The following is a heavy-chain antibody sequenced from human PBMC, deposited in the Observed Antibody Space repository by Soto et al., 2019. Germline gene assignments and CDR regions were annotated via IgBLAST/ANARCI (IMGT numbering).Heavy chain of an antibody. CDR3: SRLTNARPGDD. V-gene: IGHV4-34*01. CDR1: GGSFTGYY. D-gene: IGHD2-2*01. CDR2: ISHSGNT. J-gene: IGHJ4*02. Sequence: SETLSLTCAVHGGSFTGYYWSWIRQPPGKGLEWIGEISHSGNTYYNPSLKSRVTMSMDASKNQFSLTLSSVAVADTAVYYCSRLTNARPGDDWGQGTLVTVSS.